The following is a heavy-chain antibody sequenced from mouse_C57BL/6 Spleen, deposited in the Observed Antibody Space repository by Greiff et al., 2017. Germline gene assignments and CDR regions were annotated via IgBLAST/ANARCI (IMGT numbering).Heavy chain of an antibody. Sequence: QVHVKQSGPELVKPGASVKLSCKASGYTFTSYDINWVKPRPGQGLEWIGWIYPRDGSTKYNEKFKGKATLTVDTSSSTAYMELHRLTSEDSADYFCARPTGNWYFDVWGKGTTVTVSS. CDR2: IYPRDGST. CDR1: GYTFTSYD. D-gene: IGHD4-1*02. J-gene: IGHJ1*03. V-gene: IGHV1-85*01. CDR3: ARPTGNWYFDV.